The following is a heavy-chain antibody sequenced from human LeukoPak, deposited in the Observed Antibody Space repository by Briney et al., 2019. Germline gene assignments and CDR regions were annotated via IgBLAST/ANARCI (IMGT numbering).Heavy chain of an antibody. V-gene: IGHV3-74*01. CDR2: VNGDGSST. CDR3: ARRYCSGGTCYFFDY. CDR1: GFTFSTYW. J-gene: IGHJ4*02. Sequence: GGSLRLSCAASGFTFSTYWMHWVRQAPGKGLVWVSRVNGDGSSTNYADSVKGRFTISRDDSKNTLYLQMNSLRAEDTAAYYCARRYCSGGTCYFFDYWGQGTLVTVSS. D-gene: IGHD2-15*01.